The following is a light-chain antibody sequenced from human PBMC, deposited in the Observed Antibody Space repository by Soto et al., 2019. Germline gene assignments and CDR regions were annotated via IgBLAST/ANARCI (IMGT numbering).Light chain of an antibody. CDR2: SAS. V-gene: IGKV1-27*01. CDR3: QKYDSAPWT. CDR1: QGIGNS. J-gene: IGKJ1*01. Sequence: IQMTQSPSSLSASVGDRVIITCRASQGIGNSLAWYQQKAGRVPKLLMHSASTLLSGVPSRFSGSGSGTAFTLTISSLQPEDGATYYCQKYDSAPWTFGQGTKVEIK.